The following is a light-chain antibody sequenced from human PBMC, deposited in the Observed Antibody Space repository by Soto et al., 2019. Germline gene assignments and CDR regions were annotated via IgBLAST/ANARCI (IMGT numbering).Light chain of an antibody. CDR1: QSVGRN. V-gene: IGKV3-15*01. Sequence: EIVMTQSPVALSVSPGESAALSCRASQSVGRNFAWYQQRPGQAPRVLIYGTSTRATGVPARFSGSGSGTDFTLTISSLQSEDFAVDYWQQYNNWPYSFGQGTMLDIK. CDR2: GTS. J-gene: IGKJ2*01. CDR3: QQYNNWPYS.